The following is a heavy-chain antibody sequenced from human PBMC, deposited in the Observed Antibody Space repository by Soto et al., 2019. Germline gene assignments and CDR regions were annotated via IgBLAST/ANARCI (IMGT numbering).Heavy chain of an antibody. Sequence: QVQLVESGGGVVQPGRSLRLSCAASGFTFSSYGMHWVRQAPGKGLEWVAVIWYDGSNKYYADSVKGRFTISRDNSKNTLYLQMSSLRAEDTAVYYCASPYGSGDIWGQGTMVTVSS. CDR3: ASPYGSGDI. CDR2: IWYDGSNK. V-gene: IGHV3-33*01. D-gene: IGHD3-10*01. CDR1: GFTFSSYG. J-gene: IGHJ3*02.